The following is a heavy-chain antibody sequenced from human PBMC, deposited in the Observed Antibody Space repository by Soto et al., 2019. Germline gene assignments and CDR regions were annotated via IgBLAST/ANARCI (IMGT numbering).Heavy chain of an antibody. Sequence: QVQLVESGGGLVKPGGSLRLSCAASGLTLSDYYMTWIRQAPGKGLEWVSDISISGTTIHYADSVRGRFTISRDNAKNSLWLQMKPLRAEDTAVYYCAMFRGDGYYNFWGQGTLVTVSS. CDR3: AMFRGDGYYNF. CDR1: GLTLSDYY. V-gene: IGHV3-11*01. CDR2: ISISGTTI. D-gene: IGHD3-9*01. J-gene: IGHJ4*02.